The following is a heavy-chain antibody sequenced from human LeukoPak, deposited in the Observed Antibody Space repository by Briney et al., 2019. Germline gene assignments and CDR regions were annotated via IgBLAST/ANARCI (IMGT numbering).Heavy chain of an antibody. Sequence: SETLSFTCTVSGGSISSSGYYWGWFRQPPGKGLEWIGSIYYSSGSSSARTYYNPSLKSRATVSVDTSKYQFFLKLNSMIAADTAVYYCARTEITSTGSYYFDYWGQGTLVTVSS. CDR3: ARTEITSTGSYYFDY. D-gene: IGHD1-26*01. CDR2: IYYSSGSSSART. CDR1: GGSISSSGYY. V-gene: IGHV4-39*07. J-gene: IGHJ4*02.